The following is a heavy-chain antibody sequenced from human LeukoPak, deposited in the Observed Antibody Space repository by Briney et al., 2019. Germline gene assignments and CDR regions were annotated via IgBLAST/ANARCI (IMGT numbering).Heavy chain of an antibody. CDR2: ISSSSYI. Sequence: TLRLSCAVSGFACNSYSMTGVGKAGSHGLVCFSSISSSSYIYYADSVKGRFTISRDNAKNSLYLQMDSLRAEDTAVYYCARDAYYYDRSGYYRYFDYWGQGTLVTVSS. V-gene: IGHV3-21*01. CDR1: GFACNSYS. D-gene: IGHD3-22*01. CDR3: ARDAYYYDRSGYYRYFDY. J-gene: IGHJ4*02.